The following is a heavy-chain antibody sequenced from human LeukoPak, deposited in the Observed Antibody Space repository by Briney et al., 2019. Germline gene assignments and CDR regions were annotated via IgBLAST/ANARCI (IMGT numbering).Heavy chain of an antibody. CDR3: ARAISSTSCCDAFDI. D-gene: IGHD2-2*01. CDR2: IYSGGST. V-gene: IGHV3-53*01. Sequence: GGSLRLSCAASGFTVSSNYMSWVRQAPGKGLEWVSVIYSGGSTYYADSVKGRFTISRDNSKNTLYLQMNSLRAEDTAVYYCARAISSTSCCDAFDIWGQGTMVTVSS. J-gene: IGHJ3*02. CDR1: GFTVSSNY.